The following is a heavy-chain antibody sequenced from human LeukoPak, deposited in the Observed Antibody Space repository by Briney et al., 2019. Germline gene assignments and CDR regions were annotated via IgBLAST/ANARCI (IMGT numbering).Heavy chain of an antibody. Sequence: ASVKVSCKVSGYILTELSIHWMRQAPGKGLEWMGGFDPQYGEGVYAQKFLGRVTMTEDTSTDTAYMELRSLSSDDTAVYYCATGAYTSGSSYFGDIFNWGQGTLVTVSS. CDR3: ATGAYTSGSSYFGDIFN. CDR1: GYILTELS. J-gene: IGHJ4*02. CDR2: FDPQYGEG. V-gene: IGHV1-24*01. D-gene: IGHD3-10*01.